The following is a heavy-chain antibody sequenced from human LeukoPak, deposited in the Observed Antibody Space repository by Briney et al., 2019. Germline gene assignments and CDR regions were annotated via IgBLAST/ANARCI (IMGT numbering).Heavy chain of an antibody. Sequence: SVKVSCKAPGFTFSNSAMQWVRQARGQRLEWIGWIVVGSGNTNYAQKFQKRVTITRDMSTSTAYMELSSLRSEDTAIYYCAADDMVAFKWGQGTLVTVSS. V-gene: IGHV1-58*02. J-gene: IGHJ4*02. D-gene: IGHD5-12*01. CDR3: AADDMVAFK. CDR2: IVVGSGNT. CDR1: GFTFSNSA.